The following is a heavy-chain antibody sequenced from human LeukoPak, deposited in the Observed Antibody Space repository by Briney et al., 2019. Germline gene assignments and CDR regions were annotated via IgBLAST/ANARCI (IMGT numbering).Heavy chain of an antibody. Sequence: GGSLRLSCAASGFTVGSTYMSWVRQAPGKGLEWVSVIYSGGSTYYADSVKGRFTISRDNSKNTFYLQMNSLRAEDTAVYYCARGVSYGSGSYIGDPWGQGTLVTVPS. CDR2: IYSGGST. CDR1: GFTVGSTY. V-gene: IGHV3-53*01. CDR3: ARGVSYGSGSYIGDP. J-gene: IGHJ5*02. D-gene: IGHD3-10*01.